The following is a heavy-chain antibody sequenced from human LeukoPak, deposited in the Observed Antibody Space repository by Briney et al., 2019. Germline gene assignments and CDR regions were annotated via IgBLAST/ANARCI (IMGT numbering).Heavy chain of an antibody. V-gene: IGHV1-69*05. D-gene: IGHD2-2*01. J-gene: IGHJ5*02. CDR1: GYTFTSYG. CDR3: ARGAVPAALNWFDP. Sequence: AASVKVSCKASGYTFTSYGISWVRQAPGQGLEWMGGIIPIFGTANYAQKFQGRVTITTDESTSTAYMELSSLRSEDTAVYYCARGAVPAALNWFDPWGQGTLVTVSS. CDR2: IIPIFGTA.